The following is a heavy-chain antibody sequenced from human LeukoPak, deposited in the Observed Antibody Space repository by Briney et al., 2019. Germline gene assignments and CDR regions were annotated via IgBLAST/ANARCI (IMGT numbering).Heavy chain of an antibody. CDR2: VSSSGNTR. CDR3: AAGYGGDAETYYYYGMDV. V-gene: IGHV3-11*01. J-gene: IGHJ6*02. D-gene: IGHD4-23*01. CDR1: GFTFNDYY. Sequence: GGSLRLSCAASGFTFNDYYMSWIRQAPGKGLEWVSYVSSSGNTRYYADSVKGRFTISRDNAKNSLYLQMSSLGAEDTAVYYCAAGYGGDAETYYYYGMDVWGQGSTVTVSS.